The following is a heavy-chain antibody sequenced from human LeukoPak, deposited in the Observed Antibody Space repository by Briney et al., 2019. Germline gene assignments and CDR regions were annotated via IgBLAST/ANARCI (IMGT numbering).Heavy chain of an antibody. CDR1: GDSISSSNCY. CDR2: IYFSGGT. D-gene: IGHD3-10*01. V-gene: IGHV4-39*01. Sequence: SETLSLTCTVSGDSISSSNCYWGWIRQPPGKGLEWIGSIYFSGGTYYNPSLKSRVTISVDTSKNQFSLKLSSVTAADTAVYYCARHGGWFGEFILVWGQGTLVTVSS. J-gene: IGHJ4*02. CDR3: ARHGGWFGEFILV.